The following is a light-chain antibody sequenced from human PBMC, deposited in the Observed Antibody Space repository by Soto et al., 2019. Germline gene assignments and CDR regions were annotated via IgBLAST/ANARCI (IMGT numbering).Light chain of an antibody. CDR1: HSDVGSYNL. CDR2: EVS. CDR3: CSYAGSTTQTYV. Sequence: QSVLTQPASVSGSPGQSITISCTGTHSDVGSYNLVSWYQQHPGKAPKVIIYEVSERPSGVSDRFSGSKSGNTGSLMISGLQAEDEADYYCCSYAGSTTQTYVFGSGTKVTVL. J-gene: IGLJ1*01. V-gene: IGLV2-23*02.